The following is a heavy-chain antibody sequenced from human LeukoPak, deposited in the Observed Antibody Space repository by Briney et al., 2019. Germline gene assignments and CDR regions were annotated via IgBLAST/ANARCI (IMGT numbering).Heavy chain of an antibody. V-gene: IGHV4-34*01. CDR1: GVSFSGYY. CDR2: INHSGST. Sequence: PSETLSLTCAVYGVSFSGYYWSWIRQPPGKGLEWIGEINHSGSTNYNPSLKSRVTISVDTSKNQFSLKLSSVTAAGTAVYYCARGGYTFYYDSSGYLKWGQGTLVTVSS. D-gene: IGHD3-22*01. CDR3: ARGGYTFYYDSSGYLK. J-gene: IGHJ4*02.